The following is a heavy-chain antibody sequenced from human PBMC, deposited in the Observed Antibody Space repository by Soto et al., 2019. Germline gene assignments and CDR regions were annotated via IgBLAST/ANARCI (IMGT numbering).Heavy chain of an antibody. CDR1: GFTFGNYW. J-gene: IGHJ4*02. V-gene: IGHV3-74*03. CDR2: INGDGRIT. D-gene: IGHD1-1*01. CDR3: ARDFTTAETPGDDFDY. Sequence: EVHLVESGGGLVQPGGSLRLSCAVSGFTFGNYWMHWVRQAPGKGLMWVSRINGDGRITTYADSVEGRFTISRDYAKNTVSLEMHSLRVEDTAIYYCARDFTTAETPGDDFDYWGQGTLVTVSS.